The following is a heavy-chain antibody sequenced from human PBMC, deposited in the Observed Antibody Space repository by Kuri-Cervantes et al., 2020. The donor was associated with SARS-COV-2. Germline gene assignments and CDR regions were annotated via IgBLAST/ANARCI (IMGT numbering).Heavy chain of an antibody. J-gene: IGHJ4*02. Sequence: ASVKVSCKASGYTFTGYYMHWVRQAPGQGLEWMGWINPNSGGTNYAQKFQGWVTMTRDTSLSTVYMDLSKMTSGDTAIYYCARGGGVRGLMVMFRWRGAGSLDFWGQGTMVTVSS. CDR3: ARGGGVRGLMVMFRWRGAGSLDF. CDR2: INPNSGGT. V-gene: IGHV1-2*04. CDR1: GYTFTGYY. D-gene: IGHD3-10*01.